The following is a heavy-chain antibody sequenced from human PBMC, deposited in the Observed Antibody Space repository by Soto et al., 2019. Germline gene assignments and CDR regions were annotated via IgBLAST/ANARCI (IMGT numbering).Heavy chain of an antibody. CDR3: AREGGGYCSGGSCQVDY. D-gene: IGHD2-15*01. CDR1: GGSSISSSYY. CDR2: IYYRGNT. J-gene: IGHJ4*02. Sequence: LETHPLTCTVSGGSSISSSYYWGWIRKPPGKGLEWIGSIYYRGNTYYNPSLKSRVTISVDTSKNQFSLKLSSVTAADTAVYYCAREGGGYCSGGSCQVDYWGQGTLVTVSS. V-gene: IGHV4-39*02.